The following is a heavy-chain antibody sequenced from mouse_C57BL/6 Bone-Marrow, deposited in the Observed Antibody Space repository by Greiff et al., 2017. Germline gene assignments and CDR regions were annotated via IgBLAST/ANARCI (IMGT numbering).Heavy chain of an antibody. D-gene: IGHD2-3*01. V-gene: IGHV7-3*01. CDR3: ARRRDGPFDY. CDR2: IRNKANGYTT. CDR1: GFTFTDYY. J-gene: IGHJ2*01. Sequence: EVKLVESGGGLVQPGGSLSLSCAASGFTFTDYYMSWVRQPPGKALEWLGFIRNKANGYTTEYSASVKGRFTISRDNSQSILYLQMNALRAEDSATYYCARRRDGPFDYWGQGTTLTVSS.